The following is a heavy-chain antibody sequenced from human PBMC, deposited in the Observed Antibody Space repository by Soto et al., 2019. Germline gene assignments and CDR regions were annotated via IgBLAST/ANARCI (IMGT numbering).Heavy chain of an antibody. CDR2: INGGNCKT. CDR1: GYTFTSYA. CDR3: ARSSVYYLLDAY. Sequence: QVQLVQSGAEEKKPGASVKVSCKASGYTFTSYAMHWVRQAPGQRLEWMGWINGGNCKTNYSQKFQGRITITRDTSANPAYMELSSLRSEDTAVYYCARSSVYYLLDAYWGQGTLVTVSS. D-gene: IGHD3-22*01. J-gene: IGHJ4*02. V-gene: IGHV1-3*05.